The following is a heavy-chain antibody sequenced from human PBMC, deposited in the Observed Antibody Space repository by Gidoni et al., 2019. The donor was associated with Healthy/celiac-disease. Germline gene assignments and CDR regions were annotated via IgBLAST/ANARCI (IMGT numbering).Heavy chain of an antibody. J-gene: IGHJ2*01. D-gene: IGHD6-19*01. V-gene: IGHV4-61*02. CDR1: GGSISSGSYY. Sequence: QVQLQESGPGLVKPSQTLSLTCTVSGGSISSGSYYWSWIRQPAGKGLEWIGRIYTSGSTNYNPSLKSRVTISVDTSKNQFSLKLSSVTAADTAVYYCARIGYYSSGWEGYWYFDLWGRGTLVTVSS. CDR3: ARIGYYSSGWEGYWYFDL. CDR2: IYTSGST.